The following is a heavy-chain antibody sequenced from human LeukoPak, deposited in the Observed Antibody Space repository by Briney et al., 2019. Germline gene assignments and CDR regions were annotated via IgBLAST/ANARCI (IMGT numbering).Heavy chain of an antibody. CDR2: IYYGGSGGSP. CDR1: GDSVSNNSYS. CDR3: ARHDSCGGDCFDYYYYGVDV. D-gene: IGHD2-21*02. V-gene: IGHV4-39*07. J-gene: IGHJ6*02. Sequence: SETLSLTCTVSGDSVSNNSYSWVWIRQPPGKGLEWVGSIYYGGSGGSPFFRPALKGRVTLSLDTSKNQFSLKLNSVTAADTAFYYCARHDSCGGDCFDYYYYGVDVWGQGTTVTVSS.